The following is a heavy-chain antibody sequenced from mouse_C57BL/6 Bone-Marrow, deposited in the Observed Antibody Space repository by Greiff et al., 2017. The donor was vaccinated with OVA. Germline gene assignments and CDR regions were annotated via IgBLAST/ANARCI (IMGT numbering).Heavy chain of an antibody. CDR3: ARENYGSSYDAMDY. D-gene: IGHD1-1*01. Sequence: QVQLKESGPELVKPGASVKISCKASGYAFSSSWMNWVKQRPGKGLEWIGRLYPGDGDTNYNGKFKGKATLTADKSSSTAYMQLSSLTSEDSAVYFCARENYGSSYDAMDYWGQGTSVTVSS. CDR1: GYAFSSSW. J-gene: IGHJ4*01. CDR2: LYPGDGDT. V-gene: IGHV1-82*01.